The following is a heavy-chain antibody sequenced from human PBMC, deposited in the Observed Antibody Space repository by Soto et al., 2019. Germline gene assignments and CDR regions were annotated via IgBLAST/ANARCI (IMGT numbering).Heavy chain of an antibody. CDR3: AITTPAAGTKY. CDR2: ISYSGTT. Sequence: WTWIRQPPGKGLEWIGHISYSGTTYFNPSVNRRVIISADTSKNHFSLQMNSVTAADTVVYYCAITTPAAGTKYWCQGTLVIVSS. J-gene: IGHJ4*02. D-gene: IGHD6-25*01. V-gene: IGHV4-31*02.